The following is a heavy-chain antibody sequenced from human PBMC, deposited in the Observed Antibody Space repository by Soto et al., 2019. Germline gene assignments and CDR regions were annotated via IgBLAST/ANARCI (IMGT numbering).Heavy chain of an antibody. D-gene: IGHD3-10*01. CDR2: IYYSGST. J-gene: IGHJ4*02. V-gene: IGHV4-31*03. CDR1: GGSISSGGYY. Sequence: SETLSLTCTVSGGSISSGGYYWSWIRQHPGKGLEWIGYIYYSGSTYYNPSLKSRVTISVDTSKNQFSLKLSSVTAADTAVYYCARLRGLGEISPYFDSWGQGTLVTVPQ. CDR3: ARLRGLGEISPYFDS.